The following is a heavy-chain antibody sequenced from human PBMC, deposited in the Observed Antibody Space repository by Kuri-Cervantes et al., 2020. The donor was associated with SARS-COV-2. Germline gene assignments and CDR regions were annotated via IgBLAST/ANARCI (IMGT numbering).Heavy chain of an antibody. CDR1: GFTFSSYA. D-gene: IGHD6-19*01. J-gene: IGHJ4*02. CDR3: AKGGLDSGWGY. CDR2: IYSGGSST. V-gene: IGHV3-23*03. Sequence: GESLKISCAASGFTFSSYAMSWVRQAPGKGLEWVSVIYSGGSSTYYADSVKGRFTISRDNSKNTLYLQMNSLRAEDTAVYYFAKGGLDSGWGYWGQGTLVTVSS.